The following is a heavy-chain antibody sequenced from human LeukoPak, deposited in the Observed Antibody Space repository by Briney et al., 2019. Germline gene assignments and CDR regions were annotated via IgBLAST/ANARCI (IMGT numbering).Heavy chain of an antibody. V-gene: IGHV4-59*01. CDR3: ARVTATTGIRYFDY. J-gene: IGHJ4*02. CDR2: IYYRGSA. D-gene: IGHD3-3*02. Sequence: SETLSLTCTVSGSSISNYYWSWIRQPPGKGLEWIGYIYYRGSANHNPSLKRRVTISVDTSKNQFSLKLSSVTAADTAVYYCARVTATTGIRYFDYWGQGTLVTVSS. CDR1: GSSISNYY.